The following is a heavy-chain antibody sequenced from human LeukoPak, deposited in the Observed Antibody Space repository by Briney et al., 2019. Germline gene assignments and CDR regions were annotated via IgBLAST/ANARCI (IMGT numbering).Heavy chain of an antibody. D-gene: IGHD2-2*01. CDR3: ASAYCSSTSCYLFSFDY. J-gene: IGHJ4*02. V-gene: IGHV1-69*13. CDR2: IIPIFGTA. CDR1: GGTFSSYT. Sequence: GASVKVSCKASGGTFSSYTISWVRQAPGQGLEWMGRIIPIFGTANYAQKFQGRVTITADESTSTAYMELSSLRSEDTAVYYCASAYCSSTSCYLFSFDYWGQGTLVTVSS.